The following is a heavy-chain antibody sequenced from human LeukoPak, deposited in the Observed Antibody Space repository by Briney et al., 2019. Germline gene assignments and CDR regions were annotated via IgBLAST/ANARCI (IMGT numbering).Heavy chain of an antibody. V-gene: IGHV4-34*01. CDR1: GGSFSGYY. CDR2: INHSGST. Sequence: SETLSLTCAVYGGSFSGYYWSWIRQPPGKGLEWIGEINHSGSTNYNPSLKSRVTISVDTSKNQFSLKLDSVTAADTAVYYCARADGDFLPCDYWGQGTLVTVSS. D-gene: IGHD4-17*01. J-gene: IGHJ4*02. CDR3: ARADGDFLPCDY.